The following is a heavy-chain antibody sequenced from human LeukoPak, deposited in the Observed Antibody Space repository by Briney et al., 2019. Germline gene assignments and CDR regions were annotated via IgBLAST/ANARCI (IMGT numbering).Heavy chain of an antibody. J-gene: IGHJ4*02. D-gene: IGHD6-13*01. CDR3: ARHVPGYSSSWHDY. CDR1: GYSISSGYY. CDR2: IYHSGST. Sequence: PSETLSLTCAVSGYSISSGYYWGWIRRPPGKGLEWIGSIYHSGSTYYNPSLKSRVTISVDTSKNQFSLKLSSVTAADTAVYYCARHVPGYSSSWHDYWGQGTLVTVSS. V-gene: IGHV4-38-2*01.